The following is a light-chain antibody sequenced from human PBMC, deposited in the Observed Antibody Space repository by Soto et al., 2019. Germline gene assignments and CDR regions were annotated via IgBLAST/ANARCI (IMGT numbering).Light chain of an antibody. CDR2: HVS. J-gene: IGKJ2*01. CDR3: LEYNSYSWT. V-gene: IGKV1-5*01. Sequence: DIQMTQSPSTLSASVGDRVTITCRASQSVSTWLAWYQQKPGIAPKLLIYHVSNLESGVPSRFSGRGSGTEFTLTISSLQPDDSATYYCLEYNSYSWTFGQGSKLEI. CDR1: QSVSTW.